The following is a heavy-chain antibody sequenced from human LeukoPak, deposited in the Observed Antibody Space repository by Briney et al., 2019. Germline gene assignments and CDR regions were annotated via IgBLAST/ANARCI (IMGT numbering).Heavy chain of an antibody. CDR3: ARDTPGRGAGYYFDY. CDR1: GGSVSSGRYY. CDR2: IYYSGST. Sequence: SETLSLTCTVSGGSVSSGRYYWSWIRPPPGKGLEWVGYIYYSGSTNYNPSLKSRVTISVDTSKNQFSLKLSSVTAADTAVYYCARDTPGRGAGYYFDYWGQGTLVTVSS. D-gene: IGHD1-26*01. J-gene: IGHJ4*02. V-gene: IGHV4-61*01.